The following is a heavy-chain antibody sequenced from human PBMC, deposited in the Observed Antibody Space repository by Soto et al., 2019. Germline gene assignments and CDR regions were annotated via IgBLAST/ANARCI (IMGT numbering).Heavy chain of an antibody. Sequence: QVQLVQSGAEVKKPGTSVKVSCKASGYAFTSYTIHWVRQAPGQRLEGMGWINADNGDTKYSQKFLGRVTITRDTAASTAYMELSSLRSEDTAEYYCAKGGGAIINWGQGTLVTVSS. CDR2: INADNGDT. CDR3: AKGGGAIIN. J-gene: IGHJ4*02. D-gene: IGHD3-16*02. CDR1: GYAFTSYT. V-gene: IGHV1-3*01.